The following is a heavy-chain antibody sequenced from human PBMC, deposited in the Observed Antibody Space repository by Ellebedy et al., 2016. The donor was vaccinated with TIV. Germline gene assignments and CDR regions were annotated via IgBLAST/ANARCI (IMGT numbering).Heavy chain of an antibody. V-gene: IGHV4-59*08. CDR1: GGSISNYY. CDR3: ARGYQVRWNY. D-gene: IGHD2-2*01. Sequence: SETLSLTCTVSGGSISNYYWSWIRQPPGKELEWIGYIYYSGSTNYNPSLKSRVTISVDTSNTQFSLKLSSVTAAGTAVYYCARGYQVRWNYWGQGILVTVSS. J-gene: IGHJ4*02. CDR2: IYYSGST.